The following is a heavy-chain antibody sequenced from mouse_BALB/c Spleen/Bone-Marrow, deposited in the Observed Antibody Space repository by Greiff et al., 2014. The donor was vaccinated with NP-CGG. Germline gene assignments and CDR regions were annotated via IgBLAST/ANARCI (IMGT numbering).Heavy chain of an antibody. CDR1: GYAFSSYW. CDR3: ARGGRLTGYYFDY. D-gene: IGHD4-1*01. Sequence: QVQLQQSGAELVRPGSSVKISCKASGYAFSSYWMNWVKQRPGQGLEWIGQIYPGDGDTNYNGNFKDKATLTTDKSSTTAYMQLSSLTSKDSAVYFCARGGRLTGYYFDYWGQGTTLTVSS. J-gene: IGHJ2*01. V-gene: IGHV1-80*01. CDR2: IYPGDGDT.